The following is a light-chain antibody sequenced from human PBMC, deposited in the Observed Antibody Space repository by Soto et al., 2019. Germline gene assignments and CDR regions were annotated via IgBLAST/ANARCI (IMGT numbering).Light chain of an antibody. CDR3: QQAGS. CDR2: DAS. CDR1: QSISSW. J-gene: IGKJ4*01. V-gene: IGKV1-5*01. Sequence: GDRVPITCRASQSISSWLAWYQQKPGKAPKLLIYDASSLESGVPSRFSGSGSGTDFTLTISSLQPEDSATYYCQQAGSFGGGTKVDI.